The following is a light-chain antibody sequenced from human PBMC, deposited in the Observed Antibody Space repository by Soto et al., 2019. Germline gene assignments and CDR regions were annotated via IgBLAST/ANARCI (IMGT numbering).Light chain of an antibody. CDR2: GAS. Sequence: EIVMTQSPATLSVSPGERATLSCRASQSVSSNLAWYQQKPGQAPRLLIYGASTRATGIPARFSGSGSGTEFTLTISSLLSEDFAVYYCQQYNNWPTGTFGQGTKV. J-gene: IGKJ1*01. CDR3: QQYNNWPTGT. CDR1: QSVSSN. V-gene: IGKV3-15*01.